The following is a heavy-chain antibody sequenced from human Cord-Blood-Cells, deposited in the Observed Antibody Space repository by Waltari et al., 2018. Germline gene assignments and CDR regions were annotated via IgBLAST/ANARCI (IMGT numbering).Heavy chain of an antibody. D-gene: IGHD2-2*02. CDR2: INHSGST. V-gene: IGHV4-34*01. CDR3: ARVYPGDY. Sequence: QVQLQQWGAGLLKPSETLSLTCAVYGGSFSGYYWSWIRQPPGKGLEWIGEINHSGSTNYNPSLKSRVTISVDTSKNQFSLKLSSVTAADTAVYYYARVYPGDYWGQGTLVTVSS. CDR1: GGSFSGYY. J-gene: IGHJ4*02.